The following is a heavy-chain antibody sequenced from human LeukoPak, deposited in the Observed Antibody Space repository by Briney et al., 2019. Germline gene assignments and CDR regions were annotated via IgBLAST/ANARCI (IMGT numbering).Heavy chain of an antibody. CDR3: ARRARLGELSFWYVDY. D-gene: IGHD3-16*02. Sequence: GASLKISCKGSGYSSTSYWIGWLRQMPGKRLEWMGIIYPGDSDTTYSPSFQGQVTTSADKSISTAYLQWSSLKASDTAMYYCARRARLGELSFWYVDYWGQGTLVTVSS. CDR2: IYPGDSDT. CDR1: GYSSTSYW. V-gene: IGHV5-51*01. J-gene: IGHJ4*02.